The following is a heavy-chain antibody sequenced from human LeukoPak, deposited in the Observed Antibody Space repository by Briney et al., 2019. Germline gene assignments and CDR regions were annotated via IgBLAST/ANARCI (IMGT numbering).Heavy chain of an antibody. D-gene: IGHD3-16*01. CDR2: IYYSGSI. V-gene: IGHV4-59*01. CDR3: ARDMITFGGVRAYFDY. Sequence: SETLSLTCTVSGGSISSYYWSWIRQPPGKGLEWVGYIYYSGSINYNPSIKSRVTISVDTPKNQFSLKLSSVTAADTAVYYCARDMITFGGVRAYFDYWRQGILVTASS. CDR1: GGSISSYY. J-gene: IGHJ4*02.